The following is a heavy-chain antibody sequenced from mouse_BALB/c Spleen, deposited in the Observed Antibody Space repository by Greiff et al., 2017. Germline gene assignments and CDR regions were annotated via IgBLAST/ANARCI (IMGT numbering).Heavy chain of an antibody. CDR1: GFTFSNYW. CDR2: IRLKSNNYAT. J-gene: IGHJ4*01. D-gene: IGHD1-2*01. CDR3: TRITTAHYYAMDY. V-gene: IGHV6-6*02. Sequence: EVKLMESGGGLVQPGGSMKLSCVASGFTFSNYWMNWVRQSPEKGLEWVAEIRLKSNNYATHYAESVKGRFTISRDDSKSSVYLQMNNLRAEDTGIYYGTRITTAHYYAMDYWGQGTSVTVSS.